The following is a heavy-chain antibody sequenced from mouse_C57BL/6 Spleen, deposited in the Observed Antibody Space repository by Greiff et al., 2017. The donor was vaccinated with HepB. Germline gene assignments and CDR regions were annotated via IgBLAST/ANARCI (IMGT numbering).Heavy chain of an antibody. J-gene: IGHJ4*01. CDR2: ISNGGGST. Sequence: EVMLVESGGGLVQPGGSLKLSCAASGFTFSDYYMYWVRQTPEKRLEWVAYISNGGGSTYYPDTVKGRFTISRDNAKNTLYLQMSRLKSEDTAMYYCARLDSSALYAMDYWGQGTSVTVSS. CDR1: GFTFSDYY. V-gene: IGHV5-12*01. CDR3: ARLDSSALYAMDY. D-gene: IGHD3-2*02.